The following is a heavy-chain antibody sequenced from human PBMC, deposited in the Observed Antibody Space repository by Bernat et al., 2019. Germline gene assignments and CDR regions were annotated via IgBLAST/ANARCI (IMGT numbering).Heavy chain of an antibody. CDR1: GFPLSSYE. CDR2: ISTSGTSI. CDR3: ARDLKQVYAAGFDY. Sequence: QLVESGGGLVLPGGSLRLSCAASGFPLSSYEMNWVRKTPGKGLQWISSISTSGTSISYADSVKGRFTISRDNARDSLYLQMSSLRAEDTAVYYCARDLKQVYAAGFDYWGQGTLVTVSS. V-gene: IGHV3-48*03. J-gene: IGHJ4*02. D-gene: IGHD2-8*01.